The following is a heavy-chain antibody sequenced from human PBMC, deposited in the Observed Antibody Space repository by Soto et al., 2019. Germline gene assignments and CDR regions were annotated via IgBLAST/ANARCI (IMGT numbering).Heavy chain of an antibody. J-gene: IGHJ5*02. CDR3: AKAPKVVGHWFDP. V-gene: IGHV3-9*01. CDR1: GFTFENFA. CDR2: IDWNSGTI. D-gene: IGHD2-15*01. Sequence: EMQLVESGGGLVQPGRSLRLSCAVSGFTFENFALHWVRQAPGEGLEWVSGIDWNSGTIAYADSVKGRFTRSRDSATSSVYLHLAGLRFLDTAFYYCAKAPKVVGHWFDPWGHGTLVTVS.